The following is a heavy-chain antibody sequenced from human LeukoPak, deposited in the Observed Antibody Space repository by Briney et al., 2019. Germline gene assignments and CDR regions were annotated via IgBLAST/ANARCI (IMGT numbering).Heavy chain of an antibody. D-gene: IGHD2-15*01. V-gene: IGHV4-34*01. J-gene: IGHJ6*03. CDR1: GGSFSGYY. Sequence: SETLSLTCAVYGGSFSGYYWSWIRQPPGMGLEWIGEINHSGNTNYNPSLKSRVTISVDTSKNQFSLKLSSVTAADTALYYCARQLNPHKLPSLRVYYMDVWGKGTTVTISS. CDR2: INHSGNT. CDR3: ARQLNPHKLPSLRVYYMDV.